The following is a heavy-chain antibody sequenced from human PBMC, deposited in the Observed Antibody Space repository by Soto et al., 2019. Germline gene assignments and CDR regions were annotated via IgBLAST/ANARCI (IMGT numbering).Heavy chain of an antibody. V-gene: IGHV3-48*02. CDR2: ISSSSSTI. CDR3: ARLDTTYYYDSSGGVRLCY. J-gene: IGHJ4*02. Sequence: PGGSLRLSCAASGFTFSSYSMNWVRQAPGKGLEWVSYISSSSSTIYYADSVKGRFTISRDNAKNSLYLQMNSLRDEDTAVYYCARLDTTYYYDSSGGVRLCYWGQGTLVTVSS. D-gene: IGHD3-22*01. CDR1: GFTFSSYS.